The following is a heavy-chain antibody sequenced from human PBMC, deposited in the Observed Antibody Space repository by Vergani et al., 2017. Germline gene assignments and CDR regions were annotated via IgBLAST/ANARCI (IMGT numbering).Heavy chain of an antibody. CDR2: INPSGGST. J-gene: IGHJ4*02. V-gene: IGHV1-46*03. D-gene: IGHD6-25*01. CDR1: GYTSTNYN. CDR3: ARPHGDILPPDPRRLDY. Sequence: QVQLVQSGAEVKKPGASVRVSCKTSGYTSTNYNIHWVRQAPGQGLEWMGIINPSGGSTTYEQQFQGRLTMTRDTSTSTVYMELSNLRSEDTAVYYCARPHGDILPPDPRRLDYWGQGTLVTVSS.